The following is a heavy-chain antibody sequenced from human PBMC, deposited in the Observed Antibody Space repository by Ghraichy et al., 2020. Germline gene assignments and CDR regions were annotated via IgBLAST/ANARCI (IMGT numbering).Heavy chain of an antibody. J-gene: IGHJ5*02. CDR3: ARETMVRGVIFSPRWFDP. Sequence: ASVKVSCKASGYTFTGYYMHWVRQAPGQGLEWMGWINPNSGGTNYAQKFQGRVTMTRDTSISTAYMELSRLRSDDTAVYYCARETMVRGVIFSPRWFDPWGQGTLVTVSS. V-gene: IGHV1-2*02. CDR2: INPNSGGT. D-gene: IGHD3-10*01. CDR1: GYTFTGYY.